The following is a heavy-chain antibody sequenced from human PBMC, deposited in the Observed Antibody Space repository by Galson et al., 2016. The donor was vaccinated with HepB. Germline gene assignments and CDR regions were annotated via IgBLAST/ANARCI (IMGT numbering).Heavy chain of an antibody. CDR3: ARVLRGSGEFP. V-gene: IGHV4-31*03. CDR1: GVSISSGGYH. D-gene: IGHD3-10*01. Sequence: TLSLTCTVSGVSISSGGYHWSWIRQHPGKGLEWIGYISYSGSTYYNPSLKSRVIISEDTSKNQFSLKLTSVTAADTALYYCARVLRGSGEFPWGQGTLVTVSS. J-gene: IGHJ5*02. CDR2: ISYSGST.